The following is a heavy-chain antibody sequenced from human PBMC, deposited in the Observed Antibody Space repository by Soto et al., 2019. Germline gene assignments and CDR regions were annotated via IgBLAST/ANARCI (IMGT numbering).Heavy chain of an antibody. V-gene: IGHV6-1*01. Sequence: SQTLSLTCAISGDSVSSNSAAWNWIRQSPSRGLEWLGRTYYRSKWYNDYAVSVKSRITINPDTSKNQFSLQLNSVTPEDTAVYYCARWGGDCSSTSCYTGNYYYYGMDVWGQGTTATVSS. CDR3: ARWGGDCSSTSCYTGNYYYYGMDV. J-gene: IGHJ6*02. D-gene: IGHD2-2*02. CDR2: TYYRSKWYN. CDR1: GDSVSSNSAA.